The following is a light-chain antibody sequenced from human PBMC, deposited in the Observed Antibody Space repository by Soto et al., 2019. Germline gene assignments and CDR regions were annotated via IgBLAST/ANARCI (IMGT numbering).Light chain of an antibody. Sequence: DIQMTQSPSTLSASVGDRVTITCRASQSISSWLAWYQQKPGKAPKLLIYKASSLESGVPSRFSGSGSGTEFTLTISSLQPEDFAVYYCQQYNNWPPWTFGQGTKVDNK. J-gene: IGKJ1*01. CDR3: QQYNNWPPWT. V-gene: IGKV1-5*03. CDR1: QSISSW. CDR2: KAS.